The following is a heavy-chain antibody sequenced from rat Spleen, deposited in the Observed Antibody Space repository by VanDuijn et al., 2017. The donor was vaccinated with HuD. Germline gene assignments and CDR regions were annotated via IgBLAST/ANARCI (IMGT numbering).Heavy chain of an antibody. Sequence: EVQLVESGGGLVQPGRSMKLSCAASGFTFINYGMAWVLQAPTTGLEWIASISYDGNTTYYRDSVKGRFTFSRDSAKSTLYLQMASLRSEDTATYYCAKEGLYSSLDYWGQGVMVTVSS. V-gene: IGHV5-20*01. CDR3: AKEGLYSSLDY. D-gene: IGHD1-2*01. CDR1: GFTFINYG. CDR2: ISYDGNTT. J-gene: IGHJ2*01.